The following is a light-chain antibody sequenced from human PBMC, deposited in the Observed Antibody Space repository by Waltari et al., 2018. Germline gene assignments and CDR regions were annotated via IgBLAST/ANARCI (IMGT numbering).Light chain of an antibody. J-gene: IGKJ1*01. CDR3: QQRGDWPWT. CDR1: QNARRS. V-gene: IGKV3-11*01. Sequence: ESVLTQSPATLPLSPGERATLSCSASQNARRSLSWYQLKPGQAPRLLIYDASNRATGIPARFSGSGFGTDFTLTISSLEPEDFAVYYCQQRGDWPWTFGQGTKVET. CDR2: DAS.